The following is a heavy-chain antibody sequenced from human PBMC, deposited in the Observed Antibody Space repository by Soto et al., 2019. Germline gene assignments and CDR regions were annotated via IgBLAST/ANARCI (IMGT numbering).Heavy chain of an antibody. V-gene: IGHV1-69*12. CDR3: ASKQNWNGGYYYGMDV. D-gene: IGHD1-1*01. J-gene: IGHJ6*02. Sequence: QVQLVQSGAEVKKPGSSVKVSCKASGGTFSSYAISWVRQAPGQGLEWMGGIIPIFGTANYAQKFQGRVTITAVESTSIAYMELSSLRSEDTAVYYCASKQNWNGGYYYGMDVWGQGTMVTVSS. CDR2: IIPIFGTA. CDR1: GGTFSSYA.